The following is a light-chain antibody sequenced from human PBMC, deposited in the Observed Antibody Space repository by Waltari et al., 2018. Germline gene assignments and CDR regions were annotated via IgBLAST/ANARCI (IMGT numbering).Light chain of an antibody. CDR3: SSYTSSSTYVV. J-gene: IGLJ2*01. Sequence: QSALTQPASVSGSPGQSLTISCTGTSSDVGGYNYVSWYHHHPGKAPKLLIYDVSKRPSGVSNRVSGSKSGNTASLTISGLQAEDEADYYCSSYTSSSTYVVFGGGTKLTVL. V-gene: IGLV2-14*03. CDR2: DVS. CDR1: SSDVGGYNY.